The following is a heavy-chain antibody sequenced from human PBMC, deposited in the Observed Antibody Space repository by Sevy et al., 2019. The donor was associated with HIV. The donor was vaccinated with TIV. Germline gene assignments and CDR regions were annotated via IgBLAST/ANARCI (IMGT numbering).Heavy chain of an antibody. D-gene: IGHD3-22*01. Sequence: GETLKISCKGSGYSFTSNWIDWVRQMPGKGLEWMGVIWPGDSDTKYSPSFEGQVTISADRSIDTAFLQWSSLSDSDTAMYYCARLRANPYYHSSSHPFDYWGQGTLVTVSS. J-gene: IGHJ4*02. V-gene: IGHV5-51*01. CDR1: GYSFTSNW. CDR2: IWPGDSDT. CDR3: ARLRANPYYHSSSHPFDY.